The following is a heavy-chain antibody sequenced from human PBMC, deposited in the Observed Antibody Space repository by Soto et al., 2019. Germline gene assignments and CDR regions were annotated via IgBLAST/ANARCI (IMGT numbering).Heavy chain of an antibody. CDR2: IYYSGST. V-gene: IGHV4-39*01. CDR3: ASSLRYFDWLLSFYWFDP. D-gene: IGHD3-9*01. CDR1: GGSISSSSYY. J-gene: IGHJ5*02. Sequence: LSLTCAVSGGSISSSSYYWGWIRQPPGKGLEWIGSIYYSGSTYYNPSLKSRVTISVDTSKNQFSLKLSSVTAADTAVYYCASSLRYFDWLLSFYWFDPWGQGTLVTVSS.